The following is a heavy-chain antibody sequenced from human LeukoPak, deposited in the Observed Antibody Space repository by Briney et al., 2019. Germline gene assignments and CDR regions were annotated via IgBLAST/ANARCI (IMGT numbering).Heavy chain of an antibody. V-gene: IGHV3-23*01. CDR3: AKNGDRGAYCSGGTCYPYYYYYMDV. Sequence: GGSLRLSCAASGFTFSTYSMNWVRQAPGKGLEWVSAISTTGGTTYYADSVRGRFTISRDNSRNTLYLQMNSLRAEDTAIYYCAKNGDRGAYCSGGTCYPYYYYYMDVWGKGTTVTISS. CDR1: GFTFSTYS. CDR2: ISTTGGTT. D-gene: IGHD2-15*01. J-gene: IGHJ6*03.